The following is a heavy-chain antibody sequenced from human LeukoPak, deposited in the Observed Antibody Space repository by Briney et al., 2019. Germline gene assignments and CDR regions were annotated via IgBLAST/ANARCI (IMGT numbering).Heavy chain of an antibody. CDR3: ARDRDGWD. V-gene: IGHV3-48*04. CDR2: ISSSSSSI. Sequence: GGSLRLSCAASGFTFSSYSMNWVRQAPGRGPEWVSYISSSSSSIYSADSVKGRFTISRDNAKNSLYLQMNSLRAEDTAVYYCARDRDGWDWGQGTLVTVSS. J-gene: IGHJ4*02. CDR1: GFTFSSYS. D-gene: IGHD1-26*01.